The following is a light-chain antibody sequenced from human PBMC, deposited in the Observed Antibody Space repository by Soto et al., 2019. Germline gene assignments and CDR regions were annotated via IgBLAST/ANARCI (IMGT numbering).Light chain of an antibody. Sequence: DVQVTQSPSFVSASVGDRVTITCRASQGIGTWLAWYQQKPGKAPSLLIYGATDLQSGVPSRFSGSGLGTHFPLTIFSLQPEDFATYYCQQTNSFPITFGQGTRLEI. J-gene: IGKJ5*01. CDR1: QGIGTW. CDR2: GAT. V-gene: IGKV1D-12*01. CDR3: QQTNSFPIT.